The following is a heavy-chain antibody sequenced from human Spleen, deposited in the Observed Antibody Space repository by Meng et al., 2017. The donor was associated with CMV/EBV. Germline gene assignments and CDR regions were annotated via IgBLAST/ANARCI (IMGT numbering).Heavy chain of an antibody. D-gene: IGHD6-13*01. CDR2: ISVYNRNT. V-gene: IGHV1-18*01. CDR3: VRAPWAYQKLPIY. CDR1: GYTCTSFC. J-gene: IGHJ4*02. Sequence: KTSGYTCTSFCISWVRQAPGQGLEWVGWISVYNRNTSYAQKLQGRVAMTIDRSTSTAYMELSSLRFDDTAVYYCVRAPWAYQKLPIYWGQGTLVTVSS.